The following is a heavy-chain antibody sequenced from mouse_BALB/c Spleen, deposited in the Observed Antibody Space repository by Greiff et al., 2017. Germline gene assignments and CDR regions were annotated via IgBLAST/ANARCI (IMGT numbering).Heavy chain of an antibody. Sequence: QVTLKESGPRILQPSQTLSLTCSFSGFSLSTSGMGVSWIRQPSGKGLEWLAHIYWDDDKRYNPSLKSRLTISKDTSRNQVFLKITSVDTADTATYYCARRWLLPYYYAMDNWGQGTSVTVSS. CDR3: ARRWLLPYYYAMDN. D-gene: IGHD2-3*01. CDR1: GFSLSTSGMG. CDR2: IYWDDDK. J-gene: IGHJ4*01. V-gene: IGHV8-12*01.